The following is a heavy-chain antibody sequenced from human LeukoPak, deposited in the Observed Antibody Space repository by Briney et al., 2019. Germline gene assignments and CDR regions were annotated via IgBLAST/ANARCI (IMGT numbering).Heavy chain of an antibody. CDR3: ARDERREQWLAHYFDY. J-gene: IGHJ4*02. CDR1: GYTFTSYG. V-gene: IGHV1-2*02. Sequence: GPVKVSCKASGYTFTSYGISWVRQAPGQGLEWMGWINPNSGGTNYTQKFQGRVTMTRDTSISTAYMELSRLRSDDTAVYYCARDERREQWLAHYFDYWGQGTLVTVSS. CDR2: INPNSGGT. D-gene: IGHD6-19*01.